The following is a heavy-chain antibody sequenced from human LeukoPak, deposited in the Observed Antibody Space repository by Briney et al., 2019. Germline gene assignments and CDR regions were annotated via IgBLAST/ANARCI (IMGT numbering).Heavy chain of an antibody. D-gene: IGHD6-13*01. Sequence: PGGSLRLSCAASGFPFSSYEMNWVRQAPGGGLEWVSYISGSGSTIYYADSVKGRFTISRDNAKNSLYLQMNSLRAEDTAVYYCARISSWYKGGFDYWGQGTLVTVSS. J-gene: IGHJ4*02. V-gene: IGHV3-48*03. CDR2: ISGSGSTI. CDR3: ARISSWYKGGFDY. CDR1: GFPFSSYE.